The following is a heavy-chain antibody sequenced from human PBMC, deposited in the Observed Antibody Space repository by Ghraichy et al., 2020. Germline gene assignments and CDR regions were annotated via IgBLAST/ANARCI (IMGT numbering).Heavy chain of an antibody. D-gene: IGHD1-1*01. V-gene: IGHV3-53*01. CDR1: GFSVSSNY. CDR3: AESSGTAYFFYYYGMDV. CDR2: IYSGGST. J-gene: IGHJ6*02. Sequence: GGSLRLSCVASGFSVSSNYMTWVRQAPGKGLEWVSVIYSGGSTYYADSVKGRFSISRDNPKNTLYLQMNNLRAEDTAVYYCAESSGTAYFFYYYGMDVWGQGTTVTVSS.